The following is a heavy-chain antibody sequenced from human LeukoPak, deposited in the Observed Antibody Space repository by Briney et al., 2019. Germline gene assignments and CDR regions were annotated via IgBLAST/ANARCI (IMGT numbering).Heavy chain of an antibody. Sequence: ASVKVSCKASGYTFTSYAMHWVRQAPGQRLEWRGWINAGNGNTKYSQKFQGRVTITRDTSASTAYMELSSLRSEDTAVYYCARWSMVRGVITFGFDYWGQGTLVTVSS. CDR1: GYTFTSYA. CDR3: ARWSMVRGVITFGFDY. D-gene: IGHD3-10*01. CDR2: INAGNGNT. V-gene: IGHV1-3*01. J-gene: IGHJ4*02.